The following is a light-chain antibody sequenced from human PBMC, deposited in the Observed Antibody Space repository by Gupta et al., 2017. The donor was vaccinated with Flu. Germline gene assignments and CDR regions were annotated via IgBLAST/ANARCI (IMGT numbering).Light chain of an antibody. CDR3: QLYGSSPAYT. Sequence: IVLTQSLGSLPLSPGAGATLHCRASQTVAGSFLAWYQQQPGPAPSLRIYGASTRAPGVPDRLSGSGAGTDVTLTITRLEAEDFAVVYCQLYGSSPAYTFGQGTKLEI. CDR1: QTVAGSF. V-gene: IGKV3-20*01. CDR2: GAS. J-gene: IGKJ2*01.